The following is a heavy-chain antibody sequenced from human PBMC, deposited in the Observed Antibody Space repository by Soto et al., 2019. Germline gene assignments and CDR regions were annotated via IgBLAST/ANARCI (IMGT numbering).Heavy chain of an antibody. V-gene: IGHV4-4*02. CDR1: GGSVTSHNY. CDR2: IYHSGST. CDR3: ARDRSGYDNWFDP. J-gene: IGHJ5*02. Sequence: PSETLSLTCAVSGGSVTSHNYWSWVRQPPGKGLEWIGEIYHSGSTNYNPSLKSRVTISVDKSKNQFSLKLSSVTAADTAVYYCARDRSGYDNWFDPWGQGTLVTVSS. D-gene: IGHD5-12*01.